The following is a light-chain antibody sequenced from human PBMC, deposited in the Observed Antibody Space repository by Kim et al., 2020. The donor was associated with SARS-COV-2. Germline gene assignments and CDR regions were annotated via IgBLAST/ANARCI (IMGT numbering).Light chain of an antibody. J-gene: IGLJ2*01. CDR3: QVWDSDSDHWV. Sequence: APSRLAWMTCGGDQIGSKSVKWYRQKPGQAPVLVIYNDSDRPSGIPERFSGSNFGYTATLTISRVAAGDEADYYCQVWDSDSDHWVFGGGTQLTVL. CDR2: NDS. CDR1: QIGSKS. V-gene: IGLV3-21*04.